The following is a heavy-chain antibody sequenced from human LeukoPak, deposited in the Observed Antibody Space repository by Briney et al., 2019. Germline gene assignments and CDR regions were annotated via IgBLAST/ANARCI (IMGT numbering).Heavy chain of an antibody. CDR3: ARGHGDYEYYFDY. D-gene: IGHD4-17*01. V-gene: IGHV4-59*01. Sequence: PSETLSLTCTVSGGSISSYYWSWIRQPPGKGLEWIGYIYYSGSTNYNPSLKSRVTISVDTSKNQFSLKLSSVTAADTAVYYCARGHGDYEYYFDYWGQGTLVTVSS. CDR1: GGSISSYY. CDR2: IYYSGST. J-gene: IGHJ4*02.